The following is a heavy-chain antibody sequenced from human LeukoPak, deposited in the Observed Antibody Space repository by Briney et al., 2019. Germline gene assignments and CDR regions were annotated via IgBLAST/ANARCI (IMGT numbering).Heavy chain of an antibody. Sequence: GESLKISCQGSGYSFSSYWIGWVRQMPGKGLEWMGIIYPGDSDVKYSPSFHGQVTFSADKSNSTAYLQWSSLKASDTAVYFCARQSSRRNNDYWGQGTLVTVSS. V-gene: IGHV5-51*01. CDR2: IYPGDSDV. CDR1: GYSFSSYW. J-gene: IGHJ4*02. CDR3: ARQSSRRNNDY. D-gene: IGHD1-14*01.